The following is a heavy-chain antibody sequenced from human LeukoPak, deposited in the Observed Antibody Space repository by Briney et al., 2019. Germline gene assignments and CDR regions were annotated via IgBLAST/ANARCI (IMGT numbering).Heavy chain of an antibody. CDR1: GFTFSSYS. D-gene: IGHD3-10*01. CDR2: ISSSSSYI. Sequence: GGSLRLSCAASGFTFSSYSMNWVRQAPGKGLEWVSSISSSSSYIYYADSVKGRFTISRDNAKNSLYLQMNSLRAEDTAVYYCAKDLYYYGSGSYSTFDYWGQGTLVTVSS. J-gene: IGHJ4*02. CDR3: AKDLYYYGSGSYSTFDY. V-gene: IGHV3-21*01.